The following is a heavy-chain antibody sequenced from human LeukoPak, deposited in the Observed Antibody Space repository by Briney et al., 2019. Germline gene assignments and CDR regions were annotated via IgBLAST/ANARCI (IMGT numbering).Heavy chain of an antibody. D-gene: IGHD4-17*01. CDR2: IKPDGSNK. Sequence: PGGSLRLSCEASGFTFSSHWMSWVRQAPGKGLQWVANIKPDGSNKYYVDSVKGRFTISREKSKNSLSLQMNSLRAEDTAVYYCAKLPYGDYNHHWGQGTLVTVS. V-gene: IGHV3-7*05. J-gene: IGHJ5*02. CDR1: GFTFSSHW. CDR3: AKLPYGDYNHH.